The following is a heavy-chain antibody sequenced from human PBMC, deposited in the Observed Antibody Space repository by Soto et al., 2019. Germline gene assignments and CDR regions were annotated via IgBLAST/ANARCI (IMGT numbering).Heavy chain of an antibody. J-gene: IGHJ4*02. CDR3: ARAVGDPLYYLDS. Sequence: QVQLQESGPGLVRPSETLSLTCTVSSGSISSYYWIWIRQSPGKGLEWIGYTDYSGNTNYNPSLKGRVTLSGDTSKNQFSLRLSSVTAADTAVYYCARAVGDPLYYLDSWGQGTLVTVSS. CDR1: SGSISSYY. V-gene: IGHV4-59*08. D-gene: IGHD6-19*01. CDR2: TDYSGNT.